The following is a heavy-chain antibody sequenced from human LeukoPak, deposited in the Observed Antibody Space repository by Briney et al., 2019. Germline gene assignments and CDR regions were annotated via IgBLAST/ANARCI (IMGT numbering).Heavy chain of an antibody. CDR3: ARGLPGSDTMVRGVMKGWFDP. CDR2: INHSGST. J-gene: IGHJ5*02. CDR1: GGSFSGYY. Sequence: PSETLSLTCAVYGGSFSGYYWSWIRQPPGKGLEWIGEINHSGSTNYNPSLKSRVTISADTSKNQFSLKLSSVTAADTAVYYCARGLPGSDTMVRGVMKGWFDPWGQGTLVTVSS. V-gene: IGHV4-34*01. D-gene: IGHD3-10*01.